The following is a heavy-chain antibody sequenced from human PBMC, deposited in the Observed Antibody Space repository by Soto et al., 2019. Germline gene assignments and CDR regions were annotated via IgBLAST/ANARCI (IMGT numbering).Heavy chain of an antibody. Sequence: PSETLSLTCTVSGGSISSYYWSWIRQPPGKGLEWIGCIYYSGNTNYNPSLKSRVTISVDTSKSQFSLKLSSVTAADTAVYYCARHDSTLLPHIWGQGTMVTVS. CDR3: ARHDSTLLPHI. CDR2: IYYSGNT. V-gene: IGHV4-59*08. CDR1: GGSISSYY. J-gene: IGHJ3*02. D-gene: IGHD3-10*01.